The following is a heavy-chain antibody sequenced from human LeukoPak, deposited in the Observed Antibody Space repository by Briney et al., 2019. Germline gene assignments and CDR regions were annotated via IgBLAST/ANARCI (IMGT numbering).Heavy chain of an antibody. V-gene: IGHV4-59*01. CDR2: IYYSGST. Sequence: SETLSLTCTVSGGSISSYYWSWIRQPPGKGLEWIGYIYYSGSTNYNPSLKSRVTISVDTSKNQFSLKLSSVTAADTAVYYCARTSPRHIVVVTANPVNYYYYMDVWGKGTTVTVSS. J-gene: IGHJ6*03. CDR3: ARTSPRHIVVVTANPVNYYYYMDV. D-gene: IGHD2-21*02. CDR1: GGSISSYY.